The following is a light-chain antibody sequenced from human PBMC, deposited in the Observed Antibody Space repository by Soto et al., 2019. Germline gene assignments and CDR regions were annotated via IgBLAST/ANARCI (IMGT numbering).Light chain of an antibody. J-gene: IGLJ2*01. CDR3: CSWSGIRGVVL. Sequence: QSVLTQPPSVSAAPGERVTISCSGTSSNIGSHYVSWYQQFPRATPHLLIYDDNNRPSAIPDRFCGSKSGTSATLGITGLQNGDEADYYCCSWSGIRGVVLFGGGTKLTVL. V-gene: IGLV1-51*01. CDR1: SSNIGSHY. CDR2: DDN.